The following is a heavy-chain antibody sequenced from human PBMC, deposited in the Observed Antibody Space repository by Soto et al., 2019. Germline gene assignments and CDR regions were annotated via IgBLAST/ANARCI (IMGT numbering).Heavy chain of an antibody. J-gene: IGHJ6*03. CDR3: ARGRFLEWLSPPRYYYYMDV. Sequence: PSETLSLTCAVYGGSFIGYYWSWIRQPPGKGLEWIGEINHSGSTNYNPSLKSRVTISVDTSKNQFSLKLSSVTAADTAVYYCARGRFLEWLSPPRYYYYMDVWGKGTTVTVS. CDR2: INHSGST. V-gene: IGHV4-34*01. D-gene: IGHD3-3*01. CDR1: GGSFIGYY.